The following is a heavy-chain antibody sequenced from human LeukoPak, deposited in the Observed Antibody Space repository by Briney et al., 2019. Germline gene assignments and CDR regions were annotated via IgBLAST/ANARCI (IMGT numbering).Heavy chain of an antibody. CDR3: ARDAGVVGANLGLAFDI. CDR1: GFTVSSYS. CDR2: ISSSSSYI. D-gene: IGHD1-26*01. Sequence: GGSLRLSCAASGFTVSSYSMNWVRQAPGKGLEWVSSISSSSSYIYYADSVKGRFTISRDNAKNSLYLQMNSLRAEDTAVYYCARDAGVVGANLGLAFDIWGQGTMVTVSS. J-gene: IGHJ3*02. V-gene: IGHV3-21*01.